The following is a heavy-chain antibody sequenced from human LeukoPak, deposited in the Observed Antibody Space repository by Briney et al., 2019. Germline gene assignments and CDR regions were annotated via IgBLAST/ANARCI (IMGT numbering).Heavy chain of an antibody. CDR3: ARSYCSSTSCYFSFDP. D-gene: IGHD2-2*01. J-gene: IGHJ5*02. CDR2: ISSSSSYI. V-gene: IGHV3-21*01. Sequence: PGGSLRLSCAASGFTFSSYSMNWVRQAPGKGLEWVSSISSSSSYIYYADSVKGRFTISRDNAKNSLYLQMNSLRAEDTAVYYCARSYCSSTSCYFSFDPWGQGTLVTVSS. CDR1: GFTFSSYS.